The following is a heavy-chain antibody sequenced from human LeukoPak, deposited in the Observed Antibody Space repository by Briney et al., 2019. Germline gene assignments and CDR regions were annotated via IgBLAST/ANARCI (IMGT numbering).Heavy chain of an antibody. CDR3: ARHEDYGDYSTGAFDI. V-gene: IGHV4-39*01. D-gene: IGHD4-17*01. CDR2: IYYSGST. J-gene: IGHJ3*02. Sequence: TSETLSLTCTVSGGSISSSSYYWGWLRQPPGKGLEWIGSIYYSGSTYYNPSLKSRVTISVDTSKNQFSLKLSSVTAADTAVYYCARHEDYGDYSTGAFDIWGQGTMVTVSS. CDR1: GGSISSSSYY.